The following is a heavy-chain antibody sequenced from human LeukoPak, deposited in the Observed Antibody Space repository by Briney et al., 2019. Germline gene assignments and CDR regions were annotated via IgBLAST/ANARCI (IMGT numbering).Heavy chain of an antibody. CDR2: VNSDGSST. CDR1: GFTFSSYW. D-gene: IGHD2-2*01. CDR3: AREFGGIVVVPAARKRWWFDP. J-gene: IGHJ5*02. V-gene: IGHV3-74*01. Sequence: GGSLRLSCAASGFTFSSYWMHWVRQAPGKGLVWVSRVNSDGSSTSYADSVKGRFTISRDNAKNTLYLQMNSLRAEDTAVYYCAREFGGIVVVPAARKRWWFDPWGQGTLVTVSS.